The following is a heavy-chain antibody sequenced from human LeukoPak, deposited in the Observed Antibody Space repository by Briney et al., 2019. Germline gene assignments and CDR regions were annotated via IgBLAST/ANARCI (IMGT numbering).Heavy chain of an antibody. CDR3: AREQRGIAYDY. V-gene: IGHV1-8*01. CDR2: MNPNSGNT. J-gene: IGHJ4*02. D-gene: IGHD6-13*01. Sequence: ASVKVSCKASGYTFTSYDINWVRQATGQGLEWMGWMNPNSGNTGYAQKLQGRVTMTTDTSTSTAYMELRSLRSDDTAVYYCAREQRGIAYDYWGQGTLVTVSS. CDR1: GYTFTSYD.